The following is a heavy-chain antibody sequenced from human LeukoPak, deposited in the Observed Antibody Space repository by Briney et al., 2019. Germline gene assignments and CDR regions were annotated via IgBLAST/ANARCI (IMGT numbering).Heavy chain of an antibody. CDR2: ISGSGGST. CDR1: GFTFSSYA. Sequence: GGSLRLSCAASGFTFSSYAMSWVRQAPGKGLEWVSAISGSGGSTYYADSVKGRFTISRDNSKNTLYLQMNSLRAEDTAVYYCAKAYSSGWYVGYYYMDVWGKGTTVTVPS. D-gene: IGHD6-19*01. CDR3: AKAYSSGWYVGYYYMDV. V-gene: IGHV3-23*01. J-gene: IGHJ6*03.